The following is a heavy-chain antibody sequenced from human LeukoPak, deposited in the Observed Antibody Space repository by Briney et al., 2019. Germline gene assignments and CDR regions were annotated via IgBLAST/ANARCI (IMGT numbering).Heavy chain of an antibody. J-gene: IGHJ4*02. CDR1: GFTFSSYG. D-gene: IGHD2-15*01. CDR2: ISYDGSNK. CDR3: AKAGDCSGGGCYYLDY. Sequence: PGGSLRLSCAASGFTFSSYGMHWVRQAPGKGLEWVAVISYDGSNKYYADSVKGRFTISRDNSKNTLYLQMNSLRAEDTAVYYCAKAGDCSGGGCYYLDYWGQGTLVTVSS. V-gene: IGHV3-30*18.